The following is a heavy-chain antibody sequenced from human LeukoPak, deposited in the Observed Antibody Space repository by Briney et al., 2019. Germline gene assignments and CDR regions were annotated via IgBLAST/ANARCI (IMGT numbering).Heavy chain of an antibody. J-gene: IGHJ5*02. CDR1: GFTFSSYG. CDR3: ARSERGDFWSGYDNWFDP. V-gene: IGHV3-30*02. CDR2: IRYDGSNK. Sequence: GGSLRLSCAASGFTFSSYGMHWVRQAPGKGLEWVAFIRYDGSNKYYADSVKGRFTISRDNSKNTLYLQMNSLRAEDTAVYYCARSERGDFWSGYDNWFDPWGQGTLVTVSS. D-gene: IGHD3-3*01.